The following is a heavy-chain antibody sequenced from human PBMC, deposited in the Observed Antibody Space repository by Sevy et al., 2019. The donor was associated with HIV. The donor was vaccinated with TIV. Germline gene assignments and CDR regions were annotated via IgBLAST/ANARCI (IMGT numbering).Heavy chain of an antibody. D-gene: IGHD3-3*01. CDR3: ARLNYDFCCEAVVGMDV. CDR2: ISSSSSTK. J-gene: IGHJ6*02. V-gene: IGHV3-48*02. Sequence: GGSLRLSCAASGFTFSSYSMNWVRQAPGKGLEWVSYISSSSSTKYYADSVKGQFTISRDNAKKSLYLQMNSLRYEETAVYYCARLNYDFCCEAVVGMDVWGQGTTVTVSS. CDR1: GFTFSSYS.